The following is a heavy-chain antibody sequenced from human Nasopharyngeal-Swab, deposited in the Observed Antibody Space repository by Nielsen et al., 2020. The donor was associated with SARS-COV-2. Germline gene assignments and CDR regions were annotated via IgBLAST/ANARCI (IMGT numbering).Heavy chain of an antibody. D-gene: IGHD3-3*01. CDR1: GFTFDEYG. CDR3: ARGTVFGVANGMDV. CDR2: ITWNSGRI. J-gene: IGHJ6*02. Sequence: GGSLRLSCAASGFTFDEYGMSWVRQAPGKGLEWVSGITWNSGRIGYADSVKGRFSVFRDAANKSIYLQMRSLRAEDTAVYYCARGTVFGVANGMDVWGQGTTVTVSS. V-gene: IGHV3-20*04.